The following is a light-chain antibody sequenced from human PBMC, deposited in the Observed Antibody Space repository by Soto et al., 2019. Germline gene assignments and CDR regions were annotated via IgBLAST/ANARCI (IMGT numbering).Light chain of an antibody. CDR3: SSYTSSSTLDV. J-gene: IGLJ1*01. Sequence: QSALTQPASVSGSPGQSITISCTGTSSDVGGYNYVSWYQQHPGEAPKLMIYDVSNRPSGVSNRFSGSKSGNTASLTISGLQAEDEADYYCSSYTSSSTLDVFGTGTKVTV. V-gene: IGLV2-14*01. CDR2: DVS. CDR1: SSDVGGYNY.